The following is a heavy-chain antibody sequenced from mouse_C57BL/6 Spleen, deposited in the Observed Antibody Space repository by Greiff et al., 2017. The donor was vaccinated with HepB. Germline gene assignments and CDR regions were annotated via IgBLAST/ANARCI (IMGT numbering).Heavy chain of an antibody. J-gene: IGHJ2*01. D-gene: IGHD3-2*02. CDR1: GYTFTSYW. V-gene: IGHV1-69*01. Sequence: VQLQQSGAELVMPGASVKLSCKASGYTFTSYWMHWVKQRPGQGLEWIGEIDPSDSYTNYNQKFKGKSTLTVDKSSSTAYMQLSSLTSEDSAVYYCARTKLGAQATSYYLDYWGQGTTLTVSS. CDR2: IDPSDSYT. CDR3: ARTKLGAQATSYYLDY.